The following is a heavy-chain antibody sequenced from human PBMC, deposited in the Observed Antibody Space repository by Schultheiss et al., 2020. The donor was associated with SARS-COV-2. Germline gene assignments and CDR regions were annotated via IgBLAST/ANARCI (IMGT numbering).Heavy chain of an antibody. CDR2: IYHSGST. Sequence: SETLSLTCVVSGGSISSSNWWSWVRQPPGKGLEWIGEIYHSGSTNYNASLKSRVTISVDKSKNQFSLKLSSVTAADTAVYYCARDGGNYYYYGMDVWGQGTTVTVSS. CDR3: ARDGGNYYYYGMDV. CDR1: GGSISSSNW. J-gene: IGHJ6*02. V-gene: IGHV4-4*02. D-gene: IGHD3-16*01.